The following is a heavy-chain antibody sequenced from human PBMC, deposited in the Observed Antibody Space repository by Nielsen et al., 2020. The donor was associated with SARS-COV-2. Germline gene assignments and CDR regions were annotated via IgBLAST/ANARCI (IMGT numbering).Heavy chain of an antibody. J-gene: IGHJ6*02. Sequence: WIRQSPSRGLEWLGRTYYRSKWYNDYAVSVKSRITINPDTSKNQFSLQLNSVTPEDTAVYYCARELSVYSGSFRVYYYGMDVWGQGTTVTVSS. CDR2: TYYRSKWYN. D-gene: IGHD6-6*01. V-gene: IGHV6-1*01. CDR3: ARELSVYSGSFRVYYYGMDV.